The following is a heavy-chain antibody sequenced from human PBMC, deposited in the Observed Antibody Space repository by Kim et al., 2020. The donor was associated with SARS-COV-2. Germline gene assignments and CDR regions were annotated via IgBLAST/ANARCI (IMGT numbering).Heavy chain of an antibody. CDR2: IKQDGSEK. D-gene: IGHD2-15*01. CDR1: GFTFSSYW. CDR3: ARDIVVVAARFYYYYYGMNV. V-gene: IGHV3-7*03. Sequence: GGSLRLSCAASGFTFSSYWMSWVRQAPGKGLEWVANIKQDGSEKYYVDSVKGRFTISRDNAKNSLYLQMNSLRAEDTAVYYCARDIVVVAARFYYYYYGMNVWSQGSTVTVSS. J-gene: IGHJ6*02.